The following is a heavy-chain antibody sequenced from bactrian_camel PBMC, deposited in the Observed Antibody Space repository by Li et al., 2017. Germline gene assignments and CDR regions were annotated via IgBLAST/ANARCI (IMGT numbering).Heavy chain of an antibody. CDR1: GYPYSRGC. CDR3: ATRDSGLRSMFDDHEYEY. CDR2: LDADGGT. D-gene: IGHD3*01. J-gene: IGHJ4*01. V-gene: IGHV3S1*01. Sequence: HVQLVESGGGSVQAGGSLRLSCAASGYPYSRGCMRWVRQRPSGEREGVAALDADGGTVYAESVKGRFTISRDNAKTALYLQMNSLIPEDTGTYYCATRDSGLRSMFDDHEYEYWGQGTQVTVS.